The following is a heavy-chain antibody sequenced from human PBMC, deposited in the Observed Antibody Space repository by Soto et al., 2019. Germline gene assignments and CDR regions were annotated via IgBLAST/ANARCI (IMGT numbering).Heavy chain of an antibody. J-gene: IGHJ4*02. CDR2: MSPNGNNQ. CDR1: GVTFSIYA. D-gene: IGHD3-22*01. V-gene: IGHV3-30-3*01. Sequence: PGGSLRLSCAAPGVTFSIYALHWVRQAPGKGLEWVAVMSPNGNNQYYADSVKGRFTISRDTSKSTLYLQMTSLRPDDTAVCYCATGANFYYDTSRYWGQGTLVTVPS. CDR3: ATGANFYYDTSRY.